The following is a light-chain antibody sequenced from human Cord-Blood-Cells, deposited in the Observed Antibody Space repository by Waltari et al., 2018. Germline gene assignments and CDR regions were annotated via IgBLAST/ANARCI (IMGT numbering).Light chain of an antibody. J-gene: IGLJ2*01. V-gene: IGLV3-1*01. Sequence: SYELTQPPSVSVSPGQTASITCSGDKLGDKYACWYQQKPGQSPVLVIYQDSKRPSGIPRRFSGPNSGNTATLTNSGTQAMDEADYYCQAWDSSTVVFGGGTKLTVL. CDR3: QAWDSSTVV. CDR1: KLGDKY. CDR2: QDS.